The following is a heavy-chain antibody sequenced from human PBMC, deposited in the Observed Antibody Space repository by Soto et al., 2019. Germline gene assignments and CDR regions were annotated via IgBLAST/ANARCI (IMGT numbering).Heavy chain of an antibody. V-gene: IGHV3-23*01. CDR3: AGGDGYPDY. CDR2: VGGSGSDT. J-gene: IGHJ4*02. Sequence: GGSLRLSCSASAINFRSYAISWVRQAPGKGLEWVSAVGGSGSDTYYADSVKGRFTISRDKSKNTLYRQLNSLRAEDTAVYYCAGGDGYPDYWGQGTLVTVS. CDR1: AINFRSYA. D-gene: IGHD3-22*01.